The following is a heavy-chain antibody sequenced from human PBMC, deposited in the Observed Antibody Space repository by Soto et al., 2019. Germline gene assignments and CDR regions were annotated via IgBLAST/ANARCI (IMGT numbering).Heavy chain of an antibody. D-gene: IGHD1-7*01. V-gene: IGHV4-4*02. Sequence: QVQLQESGPGLVKPSGTLSLTCAVSGGSFTSNNWWTWVRQPPGQGLEWIGEIYRTGSTNYNPSPKCRVTISLDKSENQFSLKVTSLTAADTAVYYCASRDAGTSVDYWGQGTLVTVSS. J-gene: IGHJ4*02. CDR2: IYRTGST. CDR3: ASRDAGTSVDY. CDR1: GGSFTSNNW.